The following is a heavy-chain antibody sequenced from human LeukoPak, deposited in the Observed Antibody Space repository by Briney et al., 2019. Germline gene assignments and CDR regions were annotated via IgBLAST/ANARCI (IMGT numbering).Heavy chain of an antibody. CDR3: ARAASEYYYYYYMDV. CDR1: SGSISGSDYY. V-gene: IGHV4-39*02. Sequence: SETLSLTCTVSSGSISGSDYYWCWIRQPPGKGLEWIGSINYSGNTYYDSSLKSRVTISVDTSKNHFSLRLSSVTAADTAVYYCARAASEYYYYYYMDVWGKGTTVTVSS. J-gene: IGHJ6*03. CDR2: INYSGNT.